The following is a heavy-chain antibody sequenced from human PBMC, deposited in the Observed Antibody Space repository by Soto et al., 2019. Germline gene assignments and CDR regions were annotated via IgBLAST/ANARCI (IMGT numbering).Heavy chain of an antibody. CDR1: GYSFTSYW. D-gene: IGHD7-27*01. Sequence: PGESLKISCKGSGYSFTSYWIGWVRQMPGKGLEWMGTIYPGDSDTRYSPSFQGRVTISADKSISTAYLQWSSLKASDTAMYYCARRSQFWGGYYYYYGMDVWGQGTTVTVSS. J-gene: IGHJ6*02. CDR3: ARRSQFWGGYYYYYGMDV. V-gene: IGHV5-51*01. CDR2: IYPGDSDT.